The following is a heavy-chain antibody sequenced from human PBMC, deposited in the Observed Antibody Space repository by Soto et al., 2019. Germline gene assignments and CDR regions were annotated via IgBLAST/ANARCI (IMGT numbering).Heavy chain of an antibody. D-gene: IGHD3-9*01. CDR2: INPSGGST. J-gene: IGHJ6*02. Sequence: GASVKVSCKASGYTFTSYYMHWVRQAPGQGLEWMGIINPSGGSTSYTQNFQGRVTMTRDTSTSTVYMELSSLRSEDTAVYYCARDTTRPGLRYFDWSPTLEYYYYGMGVWGQGTTVTVSS. CDR1: GYTFTSYY. V-gene: IGHV1-46*01. CDR3: ARDTTRPGLRYFDWSPTLEYYYYGMGV.